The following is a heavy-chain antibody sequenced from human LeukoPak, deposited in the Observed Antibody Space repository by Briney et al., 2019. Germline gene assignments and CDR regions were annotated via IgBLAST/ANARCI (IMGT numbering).Heavy chain of an antibody. V-gene: IGHV3-20*04. Sequence: PGGSLRLSRAASGFTFDDYGMSWVRQAPGKGLEWVSGINWNGGSTGYADSVKGRFTISRDNAKNSLYLQMNSLRAEDTALYYCARDRYGSGSYYNIPDYWGQGTLVTVSS. D-gene: IGHD3-10*01. CDR1: GFTFDDYG. CDR3: ARDRYGSGSYYNIPDY. J-gene: IGHJ4*02. CDR2: INWNGGST.